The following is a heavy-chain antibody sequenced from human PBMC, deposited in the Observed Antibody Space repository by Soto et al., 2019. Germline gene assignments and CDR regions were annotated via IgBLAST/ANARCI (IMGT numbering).Heavy chain of an antibody. Sequence: YGPTLVNPTQTLTLTCTFSGFSLNTGGVGVGWIRQAPGKAPELLILIYWDGDKRYSPSLRSRLTITKDTPKNEVVLTMTNMGPVDKATYYCVQRRCGGECLFLYSSHWYYGVDVWCQGITVTVS. J-gene: IGHJ6*02. V-gene: IGHV2-5*02. CDR3: VQRRCGGECLFLYSSHWYYGVDV. CDR2: IYWDGDK. CDR1: GFSLNTGGVG. D-gene: IGHD2-21*01.